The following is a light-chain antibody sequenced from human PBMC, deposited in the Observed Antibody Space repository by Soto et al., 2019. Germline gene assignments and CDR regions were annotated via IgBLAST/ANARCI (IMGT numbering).Light chain of an antibody. CDR3: QQYNNWLTWT. J-gene: IGKJ1*01. CDR1: QSVSSY. CDR2: GAS. Sequence: ETVLTQSPATLALSPGGRATLSCRASQSVSSYLAWYQQKPGQAPRLLIYGASTRATGIPARFSGSGSGTEFTLTISSPQSEDFAVYYCQQYNNWLTWTFGQGTKVDIK. V-gene: IGKV3-15*01.